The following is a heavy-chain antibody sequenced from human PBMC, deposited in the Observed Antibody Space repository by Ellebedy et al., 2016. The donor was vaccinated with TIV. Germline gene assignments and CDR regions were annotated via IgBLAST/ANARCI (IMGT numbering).Heavy chain of an antibody. V-gene: IGHV3-7*01. Sequence: GGSLRLXCVASGFTFSNYGLHWVRQAPGKGLEWVANIKQDGSEKNYVDSVKGRFTISRDNAKNSLYLQMNSLRAEDTAVYYCARDSRSLPYWGQGSLVIVSS. CDR3: ARDSRSLPY. CDR1: GFTFSNYG. J-gene: IGHJ4*02. D-gene: IGHD6-13*01. CDR2: IKQDGSEK.